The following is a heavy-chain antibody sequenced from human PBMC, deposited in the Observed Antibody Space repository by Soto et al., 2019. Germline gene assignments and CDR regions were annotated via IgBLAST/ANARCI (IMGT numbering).Heavy chain of an antibody. CDR1: GFTFSRHG. V-gene: IGHV3-33*01. J-gene: IGHJ5*02. CDR3: ARERGGSPGWFDP. D-gene: IGHD3-16*01. Sequence: QVQLVESGGGVVQPGRSLRLSCAASGFTFSRHGMYWVRQAPGKGLEWVAAIWYDGSNTYYADSVKGRFTISRDNSKNTLYLQMNCLRAEDTAMYYCARERGGSPGWFDPWGQGTLVTASS. CDR2: IWYDGSNT.